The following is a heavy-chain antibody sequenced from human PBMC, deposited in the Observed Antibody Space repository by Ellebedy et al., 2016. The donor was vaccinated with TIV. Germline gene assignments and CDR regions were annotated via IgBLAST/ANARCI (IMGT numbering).Heavy chain of an antibody. V-gene: IGHV1-24*01. J-gene: IGHJ5*02. D-gene: IGHD1-26*01. CDR3: AAVSGSSGGFDP. Sequence: ASVKVSXKVSRYTLTELSMHWVRQAPGKGLEWMGGFDPEDGETIYAQKFQERVTITRDMSTSTAYMELSSLRSEDTAVYYCAAVSGSSGGFDPWGQGTLVTVSS. CDR2: FDPEDGET. CDR1: RYTLTELS.